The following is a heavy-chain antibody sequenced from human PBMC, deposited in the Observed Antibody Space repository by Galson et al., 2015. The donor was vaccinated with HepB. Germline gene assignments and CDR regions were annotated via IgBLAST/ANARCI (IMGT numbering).Heavy chain of an antibody. CDR3: TRGVKSFPLFDY. V-gene: IGHV3-23*01. CDR1: GFTFTNFA. Sequence: SLRLSCAASGFTFTNFAMSWVRQAPGKGLEWVSAITGSGGDTYYADSVKGRFSISRDNSRNTLSLYMNSLKTEDTAVYYCTRGVKSFPLFDYWGQGTLVTVSS. CDR2: ITGSGGDT. D-gene: IGHD3-16*02. J-gene: IGHJ4*02.